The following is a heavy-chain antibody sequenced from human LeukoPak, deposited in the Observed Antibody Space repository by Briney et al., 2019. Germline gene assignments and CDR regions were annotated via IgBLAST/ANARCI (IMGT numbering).Heavy chain of an antibody. CDR2: MSYDGSNK. Sequence: GGSLRLSCAASGFTFSNYAMHWVRQAPGKGLEWVAVMSYDGSNKYYADSVKGRFTISRDNSKNTLYLQMNSLRAEDTAVYYCARDSTTTAFFYYYGMDVWGQGTTVTVSS. D-gene: IGHD4-17*01. J-gene: IGHJ6*02. CDR1: GFTFSNYA. V-gene: IGHV3-30-3*01. CDR3: ARDSTTTAFFYYYGMDV.